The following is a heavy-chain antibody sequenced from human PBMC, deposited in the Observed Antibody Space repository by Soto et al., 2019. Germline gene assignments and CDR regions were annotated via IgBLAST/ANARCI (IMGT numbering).Heavy chain of an antibody. CDR2: ISAYNGNT. J-gene: IGHJ4*02. V-gene: IGHV1-18*01. CDR1: GYTFTSYG. Sequence: KTSLASVKVSCKASGYTFTSYGISWVRQAPGQGLEWMGWISAYNGNTNYAQKLQGRVTMTTDTSTSTAYMELRSLRSDDTAVYYCASGLWGGWYDYWGQGTLVTVSS. CDR3: ASGLWGGWYDY. D-gene: IGHD6-19*01.